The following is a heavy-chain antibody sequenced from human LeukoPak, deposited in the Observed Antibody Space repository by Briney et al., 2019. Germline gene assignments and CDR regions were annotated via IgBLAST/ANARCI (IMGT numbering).Heavy chain of an antibody. D-gene: IGHD1-26*01. J-gene: IGHJ6*02. Sequence: GGSLRLSCAASGFTFSSYAMSWVRQAPGKGLEWVSAISGSGGSTYYADSVKGRFTISRDNSKNSLYLQMNSLRTEDTALYYCAKKGGGGSYYYYYGMDVWGQGTTVTVSS. CDR2: ISGSGGST. CDR3: AKKGGGGSYYYYYGMDV. CDR1: GFTFSSYA. V-gene: IGHV3-23*01.